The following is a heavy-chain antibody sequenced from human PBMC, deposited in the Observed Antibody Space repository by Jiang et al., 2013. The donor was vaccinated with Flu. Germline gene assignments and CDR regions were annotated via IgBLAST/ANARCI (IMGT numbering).Heavy chain of an antibody. CDR1: GYTLTELS. D-gene: IGHD3-3*01. J-gene: IGHJ5*02. CDR2: FDPEDGET. V-gene: IGHV1-24*01. Sequence: GAEVKKPGASVKVSCKVSGYTLTELSMHWVRQAPGKGLEWMGGFDPEDGETIYAQKFQGRVTMTEDTSTDTAYMELSSLRSEDTAVYYCAMVRFLERSNWFDPGAREPWSPSPQ. CDR3: AMVRFLERSNWFDP.